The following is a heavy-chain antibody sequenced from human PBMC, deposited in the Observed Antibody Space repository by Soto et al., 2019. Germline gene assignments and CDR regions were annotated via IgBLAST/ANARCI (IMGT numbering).Heavy chain of an antibody. V-gene: IGHV1-18*01. CDR1: GYTFHTYG. CDR3: ARDVRYCSSSTCLLDY. J-gene: IGHJ4*02. D-gene: IGHD2-2*01. Sequence: VQLVQSGAEVKKPGASVRLSCKASGYTFHTYGISWVRQAPGQGLEWMGWISTFNGDTRYAQKFQARVTVTTGTSTTTGNMELRSLRSDDTTVYYCARDVRYCSSSTCLLDYWGQGTRVTVSS. CDR2: ISTFNGDT.